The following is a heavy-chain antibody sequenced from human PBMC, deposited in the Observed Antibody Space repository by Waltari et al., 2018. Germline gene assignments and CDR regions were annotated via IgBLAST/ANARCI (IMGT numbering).Heavy chain of an antibody. CDR1: GFTFSSYG. CDR3: AKDQKTWRYSYGYYFDY. Sequence: QVQLVESGGGVVQPGGSLRLSCAASGFTFSSYGMPWVRQAPGKGLEWVACIRYDGGNKYYADSVKGRFTISRDKSKNTLYLQMNSLRAEDTAVYYCAKDQKTWRYSYGYYFDYWGQGTLVTVSS. D-gene: IGHD5-18*01. CDR2: IRYDGGNK. V-gene: IGHV3-30*02. J-gene: IGHJ4*02.